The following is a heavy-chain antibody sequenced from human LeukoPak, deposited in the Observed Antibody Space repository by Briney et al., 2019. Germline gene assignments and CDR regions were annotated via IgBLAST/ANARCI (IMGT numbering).Heavy chain of an antibody. CDR3: ATGMATIIYY. V-gene: IGHV3-21*01. CDR1: GFTFSSYS. Sequence: PGGSLRLSCAASGFTFSSYSMNWVRQAPGKGLEWVSSISSSSSYIYYADSVKGRFTISRDNAKNSLYLQMNSLRAEDTAVYYCATGMATIIYYWGQGTLVTVSS. D-gene: IGHD5-24*01. CDR2: ISSSSSYI. J-gene: IGHJ4*02.